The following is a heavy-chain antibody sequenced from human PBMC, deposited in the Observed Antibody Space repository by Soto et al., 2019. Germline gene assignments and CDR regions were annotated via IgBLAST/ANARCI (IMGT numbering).Heavy chain of an antibody. CDR3: ATTICGTGGYYSDY. CDR1: GYTFTNYW. Sequence: GESLKISCKASGYTFTNYWIAWVRQMSGKGLEWVGVIYPDDADTTYGPTFQGQVTISADKSLNTAYLQWSSLEVSDTAMYFCATTICGTGGYYSDYWGQGTPVTVSS. J-gene: IGHJ4*02. V-gene: IGHV5-51*01. CDR2: IYPDDADT. D-gene: IGHD3-10*01.